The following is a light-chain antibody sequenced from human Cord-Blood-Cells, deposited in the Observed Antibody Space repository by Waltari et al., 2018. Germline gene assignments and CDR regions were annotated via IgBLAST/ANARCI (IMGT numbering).Light chain of an antibody. CDR1: SSDVGGYNY. CDR2: DVS. J-gene: IGLJ1*01. CDR3: CSYAGSYTYV. Sequence: QSALTQPRSVSGAPGQSVTISCTRTSSDVGGYNYFFWYQQHPGKAPKLMIYDVSKRPSGVPDRFSGSKSGNTASLTISGLQAEDEADYYCCSYAGSYTYVFGTGTKVTVL. V-gene: IGLV2-11*01.